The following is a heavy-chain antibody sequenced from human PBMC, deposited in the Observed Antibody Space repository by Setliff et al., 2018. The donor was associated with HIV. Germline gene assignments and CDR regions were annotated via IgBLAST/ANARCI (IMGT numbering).Heavy chain of an antibody. D-gene: IGHD3-10*01. J-gene: IGHJ6*04. CDR1: GHTFTNVD. Sequence: GASVKVSCKASGHTFTNVDIHWLRRATGQGLEWMGWMNPNTGVSGYALKFQARVTMTRDTSISTAYMELSSLTSEDTAGYYCARGKGVGGVVITGGLDVWGKGTTVTVSS. CDR2: MNPNTGVS. CDR3: ARGKGVGGVVITGGLDV. V-gene: IGHV1-8*01.